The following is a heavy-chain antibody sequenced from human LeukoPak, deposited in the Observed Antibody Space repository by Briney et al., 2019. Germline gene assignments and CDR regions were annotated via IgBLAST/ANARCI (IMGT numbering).Heavy chain of an antibody. Sequence: GESLKISCAASGFTLSSYAMTWVRQAPGKGLEWVSGISDATFYADSVEGRFTISADNSKNTLYLQMNSLRAEDTASYFCAKGAAMLRGSDFFYYMDVWGKGTTVTVSS. J-gene: IGHJ6*03. CDR1: GFTLSSYA. D-gene: IGHD2-2*01. CDR2: ISDAT. V-gene: IGHV3-23*01. CDR3: AKGAAMLRGSDFFYYMDV.